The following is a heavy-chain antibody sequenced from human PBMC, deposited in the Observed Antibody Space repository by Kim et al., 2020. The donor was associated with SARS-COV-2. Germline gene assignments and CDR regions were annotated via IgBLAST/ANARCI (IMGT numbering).Heavy chain of an antibody. V-gene: IGHV3-33*01. J-gene: IGHJ4*02. Sequence: YADSVKGRFPVSRDNSKSTASLQMNSLRAEDTAVYYCARARGSYFYYFDYWGQGTLVTVSS. CDR3: ARARGSYFYYFDY. D-gene: IGHD1-26*01.